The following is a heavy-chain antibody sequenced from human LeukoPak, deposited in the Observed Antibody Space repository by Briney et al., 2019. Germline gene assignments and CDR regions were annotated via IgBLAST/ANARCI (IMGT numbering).Heavy chain of an antibody. D-gene: IGHD4-17*01. J-gene: IGHJ5*02. CDR2: IYYSGST. V-gene: IGHV4-39*01. CDR3: ARHVVGDGDYGVYWFDP. CDR1: GGSISSSSYY. Sequence: PSETLSLTCTVSGGSISSSSYYWGWIRQPPGKGLEWIGIIYYSGSTNYNPSLKSRVTISVDTSKNQFSLKLSSVTAADTAVYYCARHVVGDGDYGVYWFDPWGQGTLVTVSS.